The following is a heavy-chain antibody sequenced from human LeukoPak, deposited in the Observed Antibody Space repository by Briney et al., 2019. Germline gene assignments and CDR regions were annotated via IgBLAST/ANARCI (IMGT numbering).Heavy chain of an antibody. J-gene: IGHJ6*03. CDR3: ARGEVRFGTYYMDV. D-gene: IGHD3-10*01. CDR1: GGCISSYY. Sequence: SETLSLTCTVSGGCISSYYWSWIRQPPGKGLEWIGYIYYSGSTNYNPSLKSRVTISVDTSKNQFSLKLSSVTAADTAVYYCARGEVRFGTYYMDVWGKGTTVTISS. CDR2: IYYSGST. V-gene: IGHV4-59*01.